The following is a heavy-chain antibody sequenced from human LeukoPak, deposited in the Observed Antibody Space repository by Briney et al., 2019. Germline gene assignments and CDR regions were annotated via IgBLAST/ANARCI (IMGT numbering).Heavy chain of an antibody. CDR1: GFTFSSYG. D-gene: IGHD2-8*01. V-gene: IGHV3-33*01. CDR3: ARDSNGGPQGV. Sequence: GGSLRLSCAASGFTFSSYGMHWVRQAPGKGLEWVAVIWYDGSNKYYADSVKGRFTISRDNSKNTLYLQMNSLRAEDTAVYYCARDSNGGPQGVWGQGTTVTVSS. J-gene: IGHJ6*02. CDR2: IWYDGSNK.